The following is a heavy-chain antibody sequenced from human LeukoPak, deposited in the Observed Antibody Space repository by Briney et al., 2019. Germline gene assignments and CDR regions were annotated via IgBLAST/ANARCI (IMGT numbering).Heavy chain of an antibody. D-gene: IGHD6-19*01. V-gene: IGHV1-46*01. J-gene: IGHJ5*02. CDR3: ARVYAAGTVKSWFDP. Sequence: ASVKVSCKASGYTFTSYYMHWVRQAPGQGLERMGIINPSGGSTSYAQKFQGRVTMTRDTSTSTVYMELSSLRSEDTAVYYCARVYAAGTVKSWFDPWGQGTLVTVSS. CDR2: INPSGGST. CDR1: GYTFTSYY.